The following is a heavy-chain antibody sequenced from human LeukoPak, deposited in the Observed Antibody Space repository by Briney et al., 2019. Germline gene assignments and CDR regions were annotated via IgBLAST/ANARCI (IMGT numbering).Heavy chain of an antibody. J-gene: IGHJ3*02. Sequence: SETLSLTCTVSGGSIRSYFWSWLRQPPGKGLEWIGYIWDTEITDYNPSLNSRVTISLDTSKNHFSLKLRSVTAADTALYFCARGLVLATDDAFDIWGQGTLVTVSS. CDR2: IWDTEIT. V-gene: IGHV4-59*01. CDR1: GGSIRSYF. CDR3: ARGLVLATDDAFDI. D-gene: IGHD5-12*01.